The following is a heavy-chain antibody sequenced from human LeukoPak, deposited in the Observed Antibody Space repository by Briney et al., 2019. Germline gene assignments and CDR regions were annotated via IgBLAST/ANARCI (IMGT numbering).Heavy chain of an antibody. V-gene: IGHV3-33*01. CDR2: IWCDGSNK. Sequence: PGRSLRLSCAASGFTFSSYGMHWVRQAPGKGLEWVAVIWCDGSNKYYADSVKGRFTISRDNSKNTLYLQMNSLRAEDTAVYYCARDRRGYSYSPLDYWGQGTLVTVSS. J-gene: IGHJ4*02. D-gene: IGHD5-18*01. CDR3: ARDRRGYSYSPLDY. CDR1: GFTFSSYG.